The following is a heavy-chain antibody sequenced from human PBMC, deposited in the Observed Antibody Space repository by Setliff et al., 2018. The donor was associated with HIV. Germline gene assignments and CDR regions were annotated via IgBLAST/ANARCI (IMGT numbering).Heavy chain of an antibody. CDR2: IYTSGST. J-gene: IGHJ4*02. CDR3: ASYDSSGFDY. Sequence: SETLFLTCTVSGGSISSGSYYWSWIRQPAGKGLEWIGHIYTSGSTNYNPSLKSRVTISVDTSKNQFSLKLSSVTAADTAVYYCASYDSSGFDYWGQGTLVTVSS. D-gene: IGHD3-22*01. CDR1: GGSISSGSYY. V-gene: IGHV4-61*09.